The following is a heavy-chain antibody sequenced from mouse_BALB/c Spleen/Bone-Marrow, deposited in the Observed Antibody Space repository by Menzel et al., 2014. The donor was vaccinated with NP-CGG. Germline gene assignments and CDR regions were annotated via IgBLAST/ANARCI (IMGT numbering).Heavy chain of an antibody. CDR3: VNIYYGDYGWFSY. V-gene: IGHV1-69*01. J-gene: IGHJ3*01. Sequence: QVQLQQSGAELVMPGASVKMSCKASGYTFTDYWIHWVKQRPGQGLEWIGAIDTSYTYTTYNQKFKGKATLTVDASSSTAYIQLSSLTSEDSAVYYCVNIYYGDYGWFSYWGQGTLVTVSA. CDR2: IDTSYTYT. CDR1: GYTFTDYW. D-gene: IGHD2-13*01.